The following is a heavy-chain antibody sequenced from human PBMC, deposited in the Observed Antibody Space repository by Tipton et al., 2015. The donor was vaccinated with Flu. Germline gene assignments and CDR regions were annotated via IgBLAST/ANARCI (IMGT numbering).Heavy chain of an antibody. Sequence: QLVQSGAEVKKPGASVKVSCKASGYTFTSYDINWVRQATGQGLEWMGWMNPNSGNTGYAQKFQGRVTMTTDTSTSTAYMELRSLRSDDTAVYYCAREILYSGSYSSDYWGQGTLVTVSS. V-gene: IGHV1-8*01. D-gene: IGHD1-26*01. CDR1: GYTFTSYD. CDR3: AREILYSGSYSSDY. CDR2: MNPNSGNT. J-gene: IGHJ4*02.